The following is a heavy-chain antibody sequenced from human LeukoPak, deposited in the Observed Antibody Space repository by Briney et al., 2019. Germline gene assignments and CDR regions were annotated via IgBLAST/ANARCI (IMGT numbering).Heavy chain of an antibody. Sequence: PSETLSLTCTVSGGSISSSSYYWGWIRQPPGKGLEWIGSPFYSGSTYYNPSLKSRVTISVDTSKNQFSLRLSSVTAADTAVYYCDLGHTSGLFDYWGQGALVTVSS. D-gene: IGHD3-22*01. J-gene: IGHJ4*02. CDR1: GGSISSSSYY. CDR3: DLGHTSGLFDY. CDR2: PFYSGST. V-gene: IGHV4-39*01.